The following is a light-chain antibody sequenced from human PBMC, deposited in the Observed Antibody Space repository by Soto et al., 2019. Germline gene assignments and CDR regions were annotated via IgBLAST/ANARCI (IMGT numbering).Light chain of an antibody. CDR2: DAS. CDR1: QTISSW. CDR3: QQYNSYWT. Sequence: IQMTQSPSILSGSVGDRVTITCRASQTISSWLAWYQQKPGKAPKLLIYDASSLESGVPSRFTGIGSGTEFTLTISSLKPDDFATDYCQQYNSYWTFGQGTKVDIK. J-gene: IGKJ1*01. V-gene: IGKV1-5*01.